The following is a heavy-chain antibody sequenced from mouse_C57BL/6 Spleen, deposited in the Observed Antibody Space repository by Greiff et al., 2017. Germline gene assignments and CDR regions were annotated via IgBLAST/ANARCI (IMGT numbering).Heavy chain of an antibody. J-gene: IGHJ3*01. Sequence: VQLQQSGPELVKPGASVKISCKASGYAFSSSWMNWVKQRPGKGLECIGRIYPGDGDTNYNGKFKGKATLTADKSSSTAYMQLSSLTSEDSAVYFCARSEGFAYWGQGTLVTVSA. CDR3: ARSEGFAY. CDR1: GYAFSSSW. V-gene: IGHV1-82*01. CDR2: IYPGDGDT.